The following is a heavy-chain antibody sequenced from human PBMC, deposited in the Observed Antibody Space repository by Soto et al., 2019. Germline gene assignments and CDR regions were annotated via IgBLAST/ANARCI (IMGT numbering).Heavy chain of an antibody. V-gene: IGHV3-48*01. CDR1: GFTFSSYS. Sequence: GGSLRLSCAASGFTFSSYSMNWVRQAPGKGLEWVSYISSSSSTIYYADSVKGRFTISRDNAKNSLYLQMNSLRAEDTAVYYCARLVGWSDPSGYYYYMDVWGKGTTVTVSS. CDR2: ISSSSSTI. J-gene: IGHJ6*03. D-gene: IGHD2-15*01. CDR3: ARLVGWSDPSGYYYYMDV.